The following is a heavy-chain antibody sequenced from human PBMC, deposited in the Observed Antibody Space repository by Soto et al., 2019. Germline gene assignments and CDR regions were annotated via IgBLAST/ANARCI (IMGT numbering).Heavy chain of an antibody. V-gene: IGHV3-72*01. Sequence: EVRLVESGGGLVQPGGSLRLSCAASGFTFSAHYMDWVRQAPGKGLEWVGRIRNKANSYTTEYAASVKGRFTISRDDSKNSLYLQMNSLKTEDTAVYYCARASLTVPPANYFDSGGQGTLVTVSS. CDR2: IRNKANSYTT. CDR3: ARASLTVPPANYFDS. D-gene: IGHD2-2*01. J-gene: IGHJ4*02. CDR1: GFTFSAHY.